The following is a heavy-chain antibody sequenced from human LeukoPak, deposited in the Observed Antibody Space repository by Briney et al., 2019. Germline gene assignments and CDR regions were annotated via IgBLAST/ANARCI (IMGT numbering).Heavy chain of an antibody. D-gene: IGHD2-15*01. CDR2: ISAYNGNT. CDR1: GYTFTSYG. Sequence: GASVKVSCKASGYTFTSYGISWARQAPGQGLEWMGWISAYNGNTNYAQKLQGRVTMTTDTSTSTAYMELRSLRSDDTAVYYCARVGYCSGGSCYPTKFDYWGQGTLVTVSS. V-gene: IGHV1-18*01. J-gene: IGHJ4*02. CDR3: ARVGYCSGGSCYPTKFDY.